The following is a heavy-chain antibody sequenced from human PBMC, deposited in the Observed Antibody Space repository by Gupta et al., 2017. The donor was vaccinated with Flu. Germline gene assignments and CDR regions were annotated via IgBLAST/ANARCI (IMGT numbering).Heavy chain of an antibody. CDR2: INHSGST. CDR3: ARGPRDGYYYMDV. V-gene: IGHV4-34*01. J-gene: IGHJ6*03. D-gene: IGHD5-24*01. Sequence: QVQLQQWGAGLLKPSETLSLTCAVYGGSFSGYYWSWIRQPPGKGLEWIGEINHSGSTNYNPSLKSRVTISVDTPKNQFSLKVSSVTAADTAVYYCARGPRDGYYYMDVWGKGTTVTVSS. CDR1: GGSFSGYY.